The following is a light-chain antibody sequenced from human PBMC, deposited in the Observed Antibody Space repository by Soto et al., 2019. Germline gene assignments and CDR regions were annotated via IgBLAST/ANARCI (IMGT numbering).Light chain of an antibody. CDR2: GAS. V-gene: IGKV3-15*01. J-gene: IGKJ1*01. CDR1: QSISNN. CDR3: QHYNNWPPWT. Sequence: EIVMTQSPATLSVSPGERATLSCRASQSISNNLAWYQQKPGQAPRLLIYGASTRATGIPARFSGSGSGPEFTLTISRLQSEDFAVYYCQHYNNWPPWTFGQRTKVELK.